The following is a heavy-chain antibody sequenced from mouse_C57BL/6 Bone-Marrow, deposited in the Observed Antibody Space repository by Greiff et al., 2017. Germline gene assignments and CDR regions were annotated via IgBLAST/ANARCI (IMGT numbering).Heavy chain of an antibody. Sequence: VQLQQSGAELVRPGTSVKMSCKASGYTFTNYWIGWAKQRPGHGLEWIGDIYPGGGYTLYNEKFKGKATLTADKSSSTAYMQFSSLIYEDSAIYYWSRSDRIYYYGSSYYAMDYWGQGTSVTVSS. CDR1: GYTFTNYW. V-gene: IGHV1-63*01. J-gene: IGHJ4*01. D-gene: IGHD1-1*01. CDR3: SRSDRIYYYGSSYYAMDY. CDR2: IYPGGGYT.